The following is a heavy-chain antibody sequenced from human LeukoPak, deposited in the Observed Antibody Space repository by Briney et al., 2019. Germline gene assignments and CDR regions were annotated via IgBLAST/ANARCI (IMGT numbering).Heavy chain of an antibody. CDR3: ARESYYDFWSGYYTGANYFDH. Sequence: GGSLHLSCVASGFPFISYEMNWVRPAPGKGLGWLSYNSSCGSRIYYADSVKGRFTISRDNAKNSLYLQMNRLRAEDTAVYYCARESYYDFWSGYYTGANYFDHWGQGTLVTVSS. D-gene: IGHD3-3*01. CDR2: NSSCGSRI. CDR1: GFPFISYE. V-gene: IGHV3-48*03. J-gene: IGHJ4*02.